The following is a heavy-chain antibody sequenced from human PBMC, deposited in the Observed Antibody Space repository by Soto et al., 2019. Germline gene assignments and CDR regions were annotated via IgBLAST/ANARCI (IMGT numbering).Heavy chain of an antibody. Sequence: GGSLRLSCVTSGFTFSNYWMSWVRQAPGKGLEWVANINRDGSEKFYVDSVKGRFTTSRDNGRNSVHLQMNSLRAEDTAVYYCARVIMYSSAWYDYWGQGTLVTVSS. CDR2: INRDGSEK. J-gene: IGHJ4*02. CDR3: ARVIMYSSAWYDY. V-gene: IGHV3-7*05. D-gene: IGHD6-19*01. CDR1: GFTFSNYW.